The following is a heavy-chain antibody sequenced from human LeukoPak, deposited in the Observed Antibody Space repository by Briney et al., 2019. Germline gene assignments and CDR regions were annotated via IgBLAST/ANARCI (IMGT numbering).Heavy chain of an antibody. Sequence: SETLSLTCTVSGGSISSDYWSWSRQPPGKGLEWIGYIYYRGSTNYNPSLKSRVTISVDTSKNQFSLKLSSVTAADTAVYYCARLSGYSSGHYYSDYWGQGTLVTVSP. CDR2: IYYRGST. D-gene: IGHD3-22*01. CDR1: GGSISSDY. CDR3: ARLSGYSSGHYYSDY. J-gene: IGHJ4*02. V-gene: IGHV4-59*01.